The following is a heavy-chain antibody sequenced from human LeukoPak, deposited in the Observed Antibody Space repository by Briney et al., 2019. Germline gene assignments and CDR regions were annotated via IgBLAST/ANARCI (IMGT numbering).Heavy chain of an antibody. V-gene: IGHV4-4*07. CDR2: IYTSGST. CDR3: ATDGDYYDSGTYSGH. D-gene: IGHD3-10*01. CDR1: GGSISSYF. Sequence: SETQSLTCTVSGGSISSYFWSWIRQPAGKGLEWIGRIYTSGSTDYNPSLKSRVTMSVDTSKNQFSLKLTSVTAADTAVYYCATDGDYYDSGTYSGHWGQGTLVTVSS. J-gene: IGHJ4*02.